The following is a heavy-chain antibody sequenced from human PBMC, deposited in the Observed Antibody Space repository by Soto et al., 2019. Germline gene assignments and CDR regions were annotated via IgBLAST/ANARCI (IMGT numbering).Heavy chain of an antibody. D-gene: IGHD6-13*01. V-gene: IGHV4-59*01. CDR1: GGSISSYY. Sequence: SETLSLTCTVSGGSISSYYWSWIRQPPGKGLEWIGYIYYSGSTNYNPSLKSRVTISVDTSKNQFSLKLSSVTAADTAVYYCARSGIAAAPRKYNWFDPWGQGTLVTVSS. CDR3: ARSGIAAAPRKYNWFDP. CDR2: IYYSGST. J-gene: IGHJ5*02.